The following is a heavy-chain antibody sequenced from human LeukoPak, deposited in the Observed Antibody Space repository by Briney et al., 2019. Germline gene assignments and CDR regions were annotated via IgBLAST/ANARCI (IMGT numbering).Heavy chain of an antibody. J-gene: IGHJ6*02. CDR3: AKEGPYYYGSGSYFFVNYYYYGMDV. Sequence: PGGSLRLSCAASGFTFSSYGMHWGRQAPGKGLEWVAFIRYDGSNKYYADSVKGRFTISRDNSKNTLYLQMNSLRAEDTAVYYCAKEGPYYYGSGSYFFVNYYYYGMDVWGQGTTVTVSS. D-gene: IGHD3-10*01. V-gene: IGHV3-30*02. CDR2: IRYDGSNK. CDR1: GFTFSSYG.